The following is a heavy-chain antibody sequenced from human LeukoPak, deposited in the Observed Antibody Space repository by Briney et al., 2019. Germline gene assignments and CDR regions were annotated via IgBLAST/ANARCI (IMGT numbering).Heavy chain of an antibody. CDR2: IYSGGST. V-gene: IGHV3-53*01. Sequence: PGGSLRLSCAASGFTFSSYAMHWVRQAPGKGLEWVAVIYSGGSTYYADSVKGRFTISRDNSKNTLYLQMNSLRAEDTAVYYCARKSSGYGTYFDYWGQGTLVTVSS. CDR1: GFTFSSYA. D-gene: IGHD3-22*01. CDR3: ARKSSGYGTYFDY. J-gene: IGHJ4*02.